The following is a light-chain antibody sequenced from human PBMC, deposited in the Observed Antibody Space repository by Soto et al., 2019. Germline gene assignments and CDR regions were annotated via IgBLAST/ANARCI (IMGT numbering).Light chain of an antibody. J-gene: IGLJ1*01. V-gene: IGLV1-40*01. CDR3: QSYDSSLSGYV. Sequence: QSVLTQPPSVSGASGHTVIISRSGSSSNLGAPYDVKWFRQLPGTVPRLLIHRNNNRPSEVPDRSSGSKSGTSASLAITSLQAEDEADYYGQSYDSSLSGYVLGTGTMVTVL. CDR2: RNN. CDR1: SSNLGAPYD.